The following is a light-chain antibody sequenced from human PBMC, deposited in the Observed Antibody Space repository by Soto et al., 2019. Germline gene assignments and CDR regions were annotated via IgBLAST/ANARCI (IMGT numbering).Light chain of an antibody. Sequence: ENVLTQSPGTLSLSPGERATLSCRASQSVSSSFVAWYQQKPGQAPRLVIYGAASRATGIPDRFSGSGSGTDFTLTISRLEPEDFAVYYCQQYGRLPITFGQGTRLEIK. J-gene: IGKJ5*01. CDR2: GAA. CDR3: QQYGRLPIT. CDR1: QSVSSSF. V-gene: IGKV3-20*01.